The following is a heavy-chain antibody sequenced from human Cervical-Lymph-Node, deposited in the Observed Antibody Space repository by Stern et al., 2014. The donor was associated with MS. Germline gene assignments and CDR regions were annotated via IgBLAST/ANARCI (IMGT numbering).Heavy chain of an antibody. CDR1: GFSFSSAS. V-gene: IGHV3-15*01. CDR3: ATYGGYSDF. CDR2: IKTTAAGGTV. J-gene: IGHJ4*02. D-gene: IGHD4/OR15-4a*01. Sequence: EVQLLESGGGLVKPGESLTLSCEASGFSFSSASMSWVRQAPGKGLEWVGRIKTTAAGGTVEYAAPVRGRLTISRHDSNNTVFLHMSSLKTEDTAVYYCATYGGYSDFWGQGTLVTVSS.